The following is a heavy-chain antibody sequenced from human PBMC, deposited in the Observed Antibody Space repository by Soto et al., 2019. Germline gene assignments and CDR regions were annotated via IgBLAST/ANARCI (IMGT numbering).Heavy chain of an antibody. Sequence: QVQLVESGGGVVQPGRSLRLSCAASGFTFSSYGMHWVRQAPGKGLEWVAVISYDGSNKYYADSVKGRFTISRDNSKNTLYLQMNSLRAEDTAVYYCAKDEQQLTPTPFDYWGQGTLVTVSS. V-gene: IGHV3-30*18. CDR3: AKDEQQLTPTPFDY. J-gene: IGHJ4*02. CDR1: GFTFSSYG. D-gene: IGHD6-13*01. CDR2: ISYDGSNK.